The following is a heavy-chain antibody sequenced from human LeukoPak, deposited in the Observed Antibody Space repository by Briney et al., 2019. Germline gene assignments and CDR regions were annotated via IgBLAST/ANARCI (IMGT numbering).Heavy chain of an antibody. CDR1: GGSISSNY. CDR3: ARGLRVRTFGELSWYIDV. V-gene: IGHV4-59*01. D-gene: IGHD3-3*01. Sequence: SETLSLTCTISGGSISSNYWGWVRQPPGKGLEYIGYIYQSGNNNYNPSLKSRVTFSEETSKNQFSLKLNSVTAADMAVYYCARGLRVRTFGELSWYIDVWGKGTTVIVSS. J-gene: IGHJ6*03. CDR2: IYQSGNN.